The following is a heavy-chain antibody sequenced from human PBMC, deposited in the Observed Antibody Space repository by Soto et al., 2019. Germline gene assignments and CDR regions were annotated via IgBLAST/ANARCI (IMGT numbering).Heavy chain of an antibody. Sequence: QLQLQESGSGLVKPSQTLSLTCAVSGGSISSGGYSWSWIRQPPGKGLEWIGYIYHSGSTTYTPSLESRVTISVDRPKNQFSPKLSSVTAADTAVYYCARGGDAFDIWGQGTMVTVSS. CDR3: ARGGDAFDI. CDR2: IYHSGST. V-gene: IGHV4-30-2*01. J-gene: IGHJ3*02. CDR1: GGSISSGGYS.